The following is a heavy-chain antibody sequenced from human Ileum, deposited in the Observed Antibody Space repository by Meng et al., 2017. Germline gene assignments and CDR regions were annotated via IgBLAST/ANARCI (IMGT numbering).Heavy chain of an antibody. V-gene: IGHV4-30-4*01. J-gene: IGHJ4*02. CDR1: GGSISSGDYY. Sequence: QVQLQESGPGLVKPSQTLSLTCTVSGGSISSGDYYWSWIRQPPGKCLEWIGYIYYSGSTYYNPSLKSRLTISVDTSKNQFSLKLSSVTAADTAVYYCARDRDSSGYYPYWGQGTLVTVSS. D-gene: IGHD3-22*01. CDR2: IYYSGST. CDR3: ARDRDSSGYYPY.